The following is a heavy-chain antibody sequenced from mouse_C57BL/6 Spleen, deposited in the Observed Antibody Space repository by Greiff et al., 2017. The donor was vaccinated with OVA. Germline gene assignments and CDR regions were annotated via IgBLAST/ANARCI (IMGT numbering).Heavy chain of an antibody. CDR2: ISDGGSYT. CDR3: GRSYVDGGAWFAY. V-gene: IGHV5-4*01. D-gene: IGHD1-1*01. J-gene: IGHJ3*01. Sequence: EVQLVESGGGLVKPGGSLKLSCAASGFTFSSYAMSWVRQTPEKRLEWVAYISDGGSYTYYPDNVKGRFTISRDNAKNNLYLQMSHVMSEDTAMYYCGRSYVDGGAWFAYWGQGTMVTVSA. CDR1: GFTFSSYA.